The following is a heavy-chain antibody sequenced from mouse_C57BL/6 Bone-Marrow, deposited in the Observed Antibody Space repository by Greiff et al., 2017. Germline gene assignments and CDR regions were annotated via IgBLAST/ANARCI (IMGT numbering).Heavy chain of an antibody. D-gene: IGHD2-4*01. CDR2: IDPSDSYT. CDR1: GYTFTSYW. J-gene: IGHJ1*03. Sequence: QVQLQQPGAELVMPGASVKLSCKASGYTFTSYWMHWVKQRPGQGLEWIGEIDPSDSYTNYNQKFKGKSTLTVDKSSSTAYMPLSSLTSEDSAVYYCARDDDYDEGWYFDVWGTGTTVTVSS. V-gene: IGHV1-69*01. CDR3: ARDDDYDEGWYFDV.